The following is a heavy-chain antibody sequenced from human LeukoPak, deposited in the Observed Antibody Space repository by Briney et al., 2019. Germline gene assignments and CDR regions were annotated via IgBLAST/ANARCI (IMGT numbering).Heavy chain of an antibody. CDR2: IKEDGSEN. J-gene: IGHJ4*02. CDR1: GFTFSRYW. D-gene: IGHD1-1*01. Sequence: SGGSLRLSCAASGFTFSRYWMTWVRQAPGKGLEWVANIKEDGSENSYVESVKGRFTTSRDNAKNSLYLQLNSLRAEDTAVYFCARQRYSDYWGQGTLVTVSS. CDR3: ARQRYSDY. V-gene: IGHV3-7*01.